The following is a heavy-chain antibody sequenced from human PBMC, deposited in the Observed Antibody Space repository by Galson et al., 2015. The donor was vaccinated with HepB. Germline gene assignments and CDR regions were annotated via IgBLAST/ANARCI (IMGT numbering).Heavy chain of an antibody. J-gene: IGHJ5*02. V-gene: IGHV7-4-1*02. D-gene: IGHD3-9*01. CDR3: ARDLITIFWAGSYNWFDP. CDR2: INTNTGNP. Sequence: SVKVSCKASGYTFTSYAMNWVRQAPGQGLEWMGWINTNTGNPTYAQGFTGRFVFSLDTSVSTAYLQISSLKAEDTAVYYCARDLITIFWAGSYNWFDPWGQGTLVTVSS. CDR1: GYTFTSYA.